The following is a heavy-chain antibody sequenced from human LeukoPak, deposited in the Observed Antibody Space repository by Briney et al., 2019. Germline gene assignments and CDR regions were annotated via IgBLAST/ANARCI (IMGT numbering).Heavy chain of an antibody. CDR2: IYYSGST. V-gene: IGHV4-61*01. Sequence: SQTLSLTCTVSGGSISSGSYYWSWIRQPPGKGLEWIGYIYYSGSTNYKPSVKSRVTISVDTSKNQFSLKLSSVTAADTAVYYCASGGYYGSGNDFRFDPWGQGTLVTVSS. CDR3: ASGGYYGSGNDFRFDP. CDR1: GGSISSGSYY. D-gene: IGHD3-10*01. J-gene: IGHJ5*02.